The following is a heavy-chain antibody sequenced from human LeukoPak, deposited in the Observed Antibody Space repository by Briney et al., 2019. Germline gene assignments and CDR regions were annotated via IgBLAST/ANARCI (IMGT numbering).Heavy chain of an antibody. D-gene: IGHD5-12*01. CDR1: GYTFTSYE. CDR3: ARGRTRYSGYDYGY. J-gene: IGHJ4*02. V-gene: IGHV1-8*01. Sequence: ASMKDSCKASGYTFTSYEINWVRQATGQGLEWMGWMNPNSGNTGYAQKFQGRVTMTRNTSISTAYMELSSLRSEDTAVYYCARGRTRYSGYDYGYWGQGTLVTVSS. CDR2: MNPNSGNT.